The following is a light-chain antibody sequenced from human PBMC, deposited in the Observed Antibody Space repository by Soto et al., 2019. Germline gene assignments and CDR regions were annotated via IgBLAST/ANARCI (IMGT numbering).Light chain of an antibody. CDR3: SSFTSTKTDV. V-gene: IGLV2-14*01. J-gene: IGLJ1*01. Sequence: QSALTQPASVSGSPGQSITISCTGTSSDVGGYNYVSWYQQHPGKAPKLMIYEVSNRPSGVSNRFSGSKSGNTASLTISGLQAEDEADYYCSSFTSTKTDVFGTGTKVTVL. CDR2: EVS. CDR1: SSDVGGYNY.